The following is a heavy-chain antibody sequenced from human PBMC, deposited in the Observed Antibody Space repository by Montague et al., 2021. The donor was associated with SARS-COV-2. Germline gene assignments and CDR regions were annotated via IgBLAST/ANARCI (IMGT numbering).Heavy chain of an antibody. D-gene: IGHD3-9*01. J-gene: IGHJ4*02. Sequence: PALVKPTQTLTLTCTFSGFSLSTPNVGVGWIRQPPGKALEWVAVIYSNDEKRYSPSLRTRLTLTKDTAKIQVVLSLTYVDPVDTATYYCANLLRYYDILNGNPVDSGGQG. CDR3: ANLLRYYDILNGNPVDS. CDR2: IYSNDEK. CDR1: GFSLSTPNVG. V-gene: IGHV2-5*01.